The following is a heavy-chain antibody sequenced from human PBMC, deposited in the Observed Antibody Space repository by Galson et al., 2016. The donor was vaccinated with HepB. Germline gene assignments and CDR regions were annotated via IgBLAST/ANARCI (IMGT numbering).Heavy chain of an antibody. V-gene: IGHV3-23*01. Sequence: SLRLSCAASGFTFTNYGMSWVRQAPGKGLEWVSSISNSGVSTFYAESVKGRFTISRDNSKDTLYLQMNSLRADDTAVYYCAKFRGTVYEQYYMDAWGKGTAVTVS. CDR3: AKFRGTVYEQYYMDA. J-gene: IGHJ6*03. D-gene: IGHD5/OR15-5a*01. CDR2: ISNSGVST. CDR1: GFTFTNYG.